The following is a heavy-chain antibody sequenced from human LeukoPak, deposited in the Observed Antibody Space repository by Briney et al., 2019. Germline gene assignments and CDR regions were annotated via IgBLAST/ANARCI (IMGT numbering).Heavy chain of an antibody. CDR3: TRGAGWLIDY. CDR2: IYYSGTS. Sequence: SETLSLTCTVSGGSISSYYWSWIRQPPGKGLEWIGYIYYSGTSTYNPSLKSRVTISADTSKNQFSLKLNSLTTADTAVYYCTRGAGWLIDYWGQGILVTVSS. D-gene: IGHD3-16*01. J-gene: IGHJ4*02. CDR1: GGSISSYY. V-gene: IGHV4-59*01.